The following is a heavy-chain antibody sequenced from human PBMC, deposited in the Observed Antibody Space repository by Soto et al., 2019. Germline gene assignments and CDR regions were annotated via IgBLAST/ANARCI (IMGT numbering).Heavy chain of an antibody. J-gene: IGHJ4*02. CDR2: INHSGST. CDR3: ARGITGTY. Sequence: SETLSLTCAVYGGSFSGYYWSWIRQPPGKGLEWIGEINHSGSTNYNPSLKSRVTISVDTSKNQFSLKLSSVTAADTAVYYRARGITGTYWGQGTLVTVSS. CDR1: GGSFSGYY. V-gene: IGHV4-34*01. D-gene: IGHD1-20*01.